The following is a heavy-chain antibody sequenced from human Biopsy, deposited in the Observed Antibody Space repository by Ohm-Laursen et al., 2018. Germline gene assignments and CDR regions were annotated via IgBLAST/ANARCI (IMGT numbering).Heavy chain of an antibody. CDR1: GFSFSDYH. D-gene: IGHD2-15*01. CDR3: AKTFHGSSFLYDY. V-gene: IGHV3-23*01. Sequence: SLRLSCTAPGFSFSDYHMSWVRQAPGKGLEWVSVLSGSGGTTYYADSVKGRFTTSRDNSKNTLYLQMNSLTAEDTAVYYCAKTFHGSSFLYDYWGQGTLVTVSS. CDR2: LSGSGGTT. J-gene: IGHJ4*02.